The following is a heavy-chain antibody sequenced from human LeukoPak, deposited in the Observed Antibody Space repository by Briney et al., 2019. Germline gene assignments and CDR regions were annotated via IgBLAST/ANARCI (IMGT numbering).Heavy chain of an antibody. D-gene: IGHD6-19*01. CDR2: LYHSGST. CDR3: TTTPHWLAFDY. V-gene: IGHV4-61*01. CDR1: ADSISTFSSYY. Sequence: SATLSLTCTVSADSISTFSSYYWSWIRQPPGKVLEWIGSLYHSGSTNYNPSLRSRVTISVDMSKNQLSLELSSVTAADTAVYYCTTTPHWLAFDYWGQGTLVTVSS. J-gene: IGHJ4*02.